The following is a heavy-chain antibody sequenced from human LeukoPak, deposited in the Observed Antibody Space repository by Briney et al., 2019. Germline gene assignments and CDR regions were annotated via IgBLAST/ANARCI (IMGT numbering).Heavy chain of an antibody. V-gene: IGHV3-48*04. D-gene: IGHD3-22*01. CDR1: GFTFSSYS. J-gene: IGHJ2*01. Sequence: GGSLRLSCAASGFTFSSYSMNWVRQAPGKGLEWVSYISSSSSTIYYADSVKGRFTISRDNAKNSLYLQMNSLRAEDTAVYYCARLSPVTMIVVSYWYFDLWGRGTLVTVSS. CDR2: ISSSSSTI. CDR3: ARLSPVTMIVVSYWYFDL.